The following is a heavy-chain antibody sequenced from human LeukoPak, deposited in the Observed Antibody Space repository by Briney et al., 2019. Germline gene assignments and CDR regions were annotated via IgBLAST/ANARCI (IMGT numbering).Heavy chain of an antibody. CDR3: ARDDRRDYYDSRGYGGIDY. J-gene: IGHJ4*02. V-gene: IGHV1-46*01. Sequence: SVKVSCKASGYIFTSYYMHWVRQAPGQGLEGMGIINPSGGSTSYAQKFQGRVTMTRDTSTSTVYMELSSLRSEDTAVYYCARDDRRDYYDSRGYGGIDYWGQGTLVTVSS. D-gene: IGHD3-22*01. CDR2: INPSGGST. CDR1: GYIFTSYY.